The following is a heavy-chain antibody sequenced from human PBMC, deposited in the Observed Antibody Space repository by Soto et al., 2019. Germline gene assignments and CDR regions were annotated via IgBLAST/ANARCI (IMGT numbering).Heavy chain of an antibody. CDR3: AAEDYDY. CDR1: GFTFSSYA. Sequence: GGSLRLSCAASGFTFSSYAMHWVRQAPGKGLEWVAVISYDGSNKYYADSVKGRFTISRDNSKNTLYLQMNSLRAEDTAVYYCAAEDYDYWGQGTLVTVT. D-gene: IGHD4-17*01. J-gene: IGHJ4*02. CDR2: ISYDGSNK. V-gene: IGHV3-30-3*01.